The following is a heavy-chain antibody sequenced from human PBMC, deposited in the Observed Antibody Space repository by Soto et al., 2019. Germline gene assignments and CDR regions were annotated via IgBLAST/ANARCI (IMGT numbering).Heavy chain of an antibody. V-gene: IGHV4-59*11. Sequence: QVQLQESGPGLVKTSETLSLNCTVSGGSISSHYWSWIRQPPGRGLEWIGYIYYSGSTNYNPSLKSRVTISVDTSKNQFSLKLSSVTAAYTAVYYCARGGSSGWYFDYWGQGTLVTVSS. CDR1: GGSISSHY. CDR3: ARGGSSGWYFDY. D-gene: IGHD6-19*01. J-gene: IGHJ4*02. CDR2: IYYSGST.